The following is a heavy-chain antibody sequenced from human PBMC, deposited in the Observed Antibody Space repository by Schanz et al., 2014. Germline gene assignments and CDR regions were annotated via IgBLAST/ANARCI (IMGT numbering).Heavy chain of an antibody. J-gene: IGHJ5*02. V-gene: IGHV3-21*01. CDR2: ISGSGAST. D-gene: IGHD1-1*01. CDR1: GFGFSSYS. Sequence: EVQLVESGGGLIQPGGSLRLSCAASGFGFSSYSMNWVRQAPGKGLEWVSGISGSGASTYYADSVKGRFTISRDNAKNSLFLQMNSLRPEDTAVYYCARGRVLESWGQGTLVTVSS. CDR3: ARGRVLES.